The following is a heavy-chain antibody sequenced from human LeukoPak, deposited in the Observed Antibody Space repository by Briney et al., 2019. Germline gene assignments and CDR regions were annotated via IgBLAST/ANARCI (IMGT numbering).Heavy chain of an antibody. CDR1: GFTFSSYE. V-gene: IGHV3-48*03. J-gene: IGHJ5*02. D-gene: IGHD4-17*01. CDR2: ISSSGSTI. Sequence: GGSLRLSCAASGFTFSSYEMNWVRQAPGKGLEWVSYISSSGSTIYYADSVKGRFTISRDNAKNSLYLQMNSLRAEDTALYYCARNEDGDYLGWFDPWGQGTLVTVSS. CDR3: ARNEDGDYLGWFDP.